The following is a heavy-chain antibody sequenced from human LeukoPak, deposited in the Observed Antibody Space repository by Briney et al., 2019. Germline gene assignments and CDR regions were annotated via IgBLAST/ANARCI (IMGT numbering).Heavy chain of an antibody. CDR2: IYTSGST. CDR1: SGSLSGYY. CDR3: ARDYYGSGSYLTFFDY. D-gene: IGHD3-10*01. J-gene: IGHJ4*02. Sequence: SETLSLTCGLLSGSLSGYYWSWIRQPAGKGLEWIGRIYTSGSTNYNPSLKSRVTMSVDTSKNQFSLKLSSVTAADTAVYYCARDYYGSGSYLTFFDYWGQGTLVTVSS. V-gene: IGHV4-4*07.